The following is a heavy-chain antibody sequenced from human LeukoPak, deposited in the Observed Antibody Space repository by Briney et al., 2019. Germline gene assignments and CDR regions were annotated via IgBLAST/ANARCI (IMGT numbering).Heavy chain of an antibody. Sequence: KPSETLSLTCTVSGGSISSSSYYWGWIRQPPGKGLEWIGSIYYSGSTYYNPSLKSRVTVSVDTSKNQFSLKLSSVTAADTAVYYCARVAYYYDSSSYSYYFDYWGQGTLVTASS. D-gene: IGHD3-22*01. CDR3: ARVAYYYDSSSYSYYFDY. V-gene: IGHV4-39*07. J-gene: IGHJ4*02. CDR1: GGSISSSSYY. CDR2: IYYSGST.